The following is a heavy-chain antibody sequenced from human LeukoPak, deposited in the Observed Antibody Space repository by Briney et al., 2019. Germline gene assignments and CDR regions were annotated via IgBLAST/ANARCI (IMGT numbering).Heavy chain of an antibody. V-gene: IGHV6-1*01. CDR1: GDSVSSNSAA. CDR3: ARGRLVGSSGPFDY. CDR2: TYYRSKWYY. J-gene: IGHJ4*02. D-gene: IGHD3-22*01. Sequence: SQTLSLTCAISGDSVSSNSAAWNWIRQSPSRGLEWLGRTYYRSKWYYDYAESVKSRIFINPDTSKNQLSLKLSSVTAADTAVYYCARGRLVGSSGPFDYWGQGTLVTVSS.